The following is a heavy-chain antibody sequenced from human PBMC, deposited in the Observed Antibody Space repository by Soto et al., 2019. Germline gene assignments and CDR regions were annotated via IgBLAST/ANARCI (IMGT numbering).Heavy chain of an antibody. CDR3: ARGKGYCSGGSCPPDYYYGMDV. D-gene: IGHD2-15*01. CDR2: IYYSGST. CDR1: GGSISSVNYY. Sequence: SETLSLTCTVSGGSISSVNYYWSWIRQPPGKGLEWIGYIYYSGSTYYNPSLKSRVTISVDTSKNQFSLKLSSVTAADTAVYYCARGKGYCSGGSCPPDYYYGMDVWGQGTTVTVSS. J-gene: IGHJ6*02. V-gene: IGHV4-30-4*01.